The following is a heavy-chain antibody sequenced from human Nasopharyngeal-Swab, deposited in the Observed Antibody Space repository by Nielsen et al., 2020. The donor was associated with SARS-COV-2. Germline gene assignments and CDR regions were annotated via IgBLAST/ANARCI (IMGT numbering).Heavy chain of an antibody. CDR1: GFTFDDYA. CDR3: TRAATLYYGMDV. V-gene: IGHV3-49*04. J-gene: IGHJ6*02. D-gene: IGHD2-15*01. Sequence: GGSLRLSCTASGFTFDDYAMSWVRQAPGKGLEWVGFIRSKAYGGTTEYAASVKGRFTISRDDSKSIAYLQMNSLKTEDTAVYYCTRAATLYYGMDVWGQGTTVTVSS. CDR2: IRSKAYGGTT.